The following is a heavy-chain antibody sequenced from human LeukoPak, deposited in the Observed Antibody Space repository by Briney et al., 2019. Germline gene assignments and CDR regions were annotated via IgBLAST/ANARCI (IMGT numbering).Heavy chain of an antibody. Sequence: GGSLRLSCAASGFTFSSYGMHWVRQAPGKGLEWVAVTSYDGSNKYYADSVKGRFTISRDNSKNTLYLQINSLRAEDTAVYYCAKGGEIDASPIDWYFDLWGRGTLVTVSS. CDR2: TSYDGSNK. J-gene: IGHJ2*01. CDR3: AKGGEIDASPIDWYFDL. D-gene: IGHD2-2*01. V-gene: IGHV3-30*18. CDR1: GFTFSSYG.